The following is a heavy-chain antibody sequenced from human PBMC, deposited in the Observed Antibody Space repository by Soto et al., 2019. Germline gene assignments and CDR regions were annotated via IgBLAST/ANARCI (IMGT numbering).Heavy chain of an antibody. J-gene: IGHJ5*02. V-gene: IGHV1-18*01. Sequence: ASVKVSCKASGYTFTSYGISWVRQAPGQGLEWMGWISAYNGNTNYAQKLQGRVTMTTDTSTSTAYMELRSLRSDDTAVYYCARGDLADYDILTGYYSSWFDPWGQGALVTVPQ. D-gene: IGHD3-9*01. CDR1: GYTFTSYG. CDR2: ISAYNGNT. CDR3: ARGDLADYDILTGYYSSWFDP.